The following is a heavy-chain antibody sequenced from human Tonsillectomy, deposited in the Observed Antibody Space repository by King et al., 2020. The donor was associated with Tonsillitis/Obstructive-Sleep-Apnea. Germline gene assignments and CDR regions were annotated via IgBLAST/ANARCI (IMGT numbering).Heavy chain of an antibody. CDR2: IYHSGST. V-gene: IGHV4-30-2*01. CDR3: ARGVEGVMSGSYFDY. CDR1: GGSISSGGYS. Sequence: QLQESGSGLVKPSQTLSLTCAVSGGSISSGGYSWSWIRQPPGKGLEWIGYIYHSGSTYYNPSLKSRVTISVDRSKNQFSLKLSSVTAADTAVYYCARGVEGVMSGSYFDYWGQGTLVTVSS. J-gene: IGHJ4*02. D-gene: IGHD2-21*01.